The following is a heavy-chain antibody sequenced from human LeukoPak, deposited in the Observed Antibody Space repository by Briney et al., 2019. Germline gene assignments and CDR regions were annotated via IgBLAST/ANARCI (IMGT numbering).Heavy chain of an antibody. Sequence: GGSLRLSCAASGFTFSSYGMSWVRQAPGKGLEWVSAISGSGGSTYYADSVKGRFTISRDNSKNTLYLQMNSLRAEDTAVYYCAKPMEAAGTGYFDYWGQGTLVTVSS. D-gene: IGHD6-13*01. J-gene: IGHJ4*02. CDR3: AKPMEAAGTGYFDY. CDR2: ISGSGGST. CDR1: GFTFSSYG. V-gene: IGHV3-23*01.